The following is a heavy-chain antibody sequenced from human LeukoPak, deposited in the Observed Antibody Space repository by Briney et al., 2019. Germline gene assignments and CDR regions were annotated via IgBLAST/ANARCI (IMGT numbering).Heavy chain of an antibody. D-gene: IGHD4-23*01. J-gene: IGHJ4*02. CDR3: AKAHGGNSYYFDY. V-gene: IGHV3-9*01. CDR1: GFTFDDYA. CDR2: ISWNSGSI. Sequence: PGGSLRLSCAASGFTFDDYAMHWVRQAPGKGLEWVSGISWNSGSIGYADSVKGRFNISRDNAKNSLYLQTNSLRAEDTALYYCAKAHGGNSYYFDYWGQGTLVTVSS.